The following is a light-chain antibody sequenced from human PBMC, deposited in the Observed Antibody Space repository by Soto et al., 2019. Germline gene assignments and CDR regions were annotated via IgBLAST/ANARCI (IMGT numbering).Light chain of an antibody. CDR3: QQRTIWPRVYT. CDR1: QSVSTS. V-gene: IGKV3-11*01. CDR2: DAS. Sequence: EIVLTQSPATLSLSPGERATLSCRASQSVSTSLAWYQQRPGQAPRLLIYDASRRATGIPARFSGSGSGTDFTLTITSLEPGDFAVYYCQQRTIWPRVYTFGQGTKVDIK. J-gene: IGKJ2*01.